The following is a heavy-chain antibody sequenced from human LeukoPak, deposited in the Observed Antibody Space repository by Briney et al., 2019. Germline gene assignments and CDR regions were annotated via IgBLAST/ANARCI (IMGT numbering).Heavy chain of an antibody. D-gene: IGHD4-23*01. Sequence: PGRSLRLSCAASGFTFSSYAVHWVRQAPGKGLEWVAVISYDGSNKYYADSVKGRFTISRDNSKNTLYLQMNSLRAEDTAVYYCASGGTSGRFYYWGQGTLVTVSS. CDR1: GFTFSSYA. CDR2: ISYDGSNK. J-gene: IGHJ4*02. V-gene: IGHV3-30-3*01. CDR3: ASGGTSGRFYY.